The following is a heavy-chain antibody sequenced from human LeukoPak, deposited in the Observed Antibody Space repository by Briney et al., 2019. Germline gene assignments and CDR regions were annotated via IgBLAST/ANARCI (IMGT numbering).Heavy chain of an antibody. CDR2: IKSKTDGGTT. CDR3: TTEAWSYYFDY. CDR1: GFTFSNAW. Sequence: GGSLRLSCAASGFTFSNAWMSWVRQAPGKGLEWVGRIKSKTDGGTTDYAAPVKGRFTISRDDSKNTLYLQVNSLKTEDTAVYYCTTEAWSYYFDYWGQGTLVTVSS. V-gene: IGHV3-15*01. D-gene: IGHD1-26*01. J-gene: IGHJ4*02.